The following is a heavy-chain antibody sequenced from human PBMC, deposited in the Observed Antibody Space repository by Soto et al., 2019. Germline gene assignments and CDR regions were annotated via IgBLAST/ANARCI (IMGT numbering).Heavy chain of an antibody. D-gene: IGHD3-3*01. CDR3: ARDGYDFWSGYYTGIGWFDP. V-gene: IGHV3-74*01. CDR1: GFTFSSYW. CDR2: INSDGSST. J-gene: IGHJ5*02. Sequence: PGGSLRLSCAASGFTFSSYWMHWVRHAPGKGLVWVSRINSDGSSTSYADSVKGRFTISRDNAKNTLYLQMNSLRAEDTAVYYCARDGYDFWSGYYTGIGWFDPWGQGTLVTVSS.